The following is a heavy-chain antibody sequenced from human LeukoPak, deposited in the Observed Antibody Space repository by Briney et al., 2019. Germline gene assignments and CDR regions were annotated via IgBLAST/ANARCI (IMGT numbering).Heavy chain of an antibody. Sequence: SVKVCCKASGGTFSSYAISWVRQAPGQGLEWMGGIIPIFGTANYAQKFQGRVTITADESTSTAYMELSSLRSEDTAVYYCARLVGGSSLPPRRFDPWGQGTLVTVSS. J-gene: IGHJ5*02. V-gene: IGHV1-69*13. CDR3: ARLVGGSSLPPRRFDP. CDR2: IIPIFGTA. D-gene: IGHD6-13*01. CDR1: GGTFSSYA.